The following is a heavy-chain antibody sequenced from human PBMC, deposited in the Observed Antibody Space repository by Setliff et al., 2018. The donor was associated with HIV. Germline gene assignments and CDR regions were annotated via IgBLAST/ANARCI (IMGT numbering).Heavy chain of an antibody. CDR1: GGTISSYA. CDR3: ARDDGGYNYAEAFDV. D-gene: IGHD3-16*01. V-gene: IGHV1-69*05. J-gene: IGHJ4*02. CDR2: IIPIFGTA. Sequence: SVKVSCKASGGTISSYAISWVRQAPGQGLEWMGGIIPIFGTANYAQKFQGRVTITTDESTSTAYMELRSLRSDDTAVYYCARDDGGYNYAEAFDVWGQGTLVTVSS.